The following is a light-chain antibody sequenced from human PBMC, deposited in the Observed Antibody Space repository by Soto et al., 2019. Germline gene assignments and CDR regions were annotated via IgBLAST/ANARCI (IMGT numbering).Light chain of an antibody. CDR3: ASWDDSLNGRV. CDR2: TDN. V-gene: IGLV1-44*01. J-gene: IGLJ3*02. CDR1: SSNIGTYT. Sequence: QSVLTQPPSVSGTPGQRVTISCSGGSSNIGTYTVNWYQQLPETAPKLLIYTDNQRPSGVPDRFSGSKSGTSASLAISGLQSEDEAEYYCASWDDSLNGRVFGGGTKLTVL.